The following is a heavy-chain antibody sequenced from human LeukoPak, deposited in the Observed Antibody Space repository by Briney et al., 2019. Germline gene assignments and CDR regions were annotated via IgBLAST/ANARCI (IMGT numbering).Heavy chain of an antibody. CDR3: ARDGIAAAGTYYYYYGMDV. Sequence: GASVKVSCKASGYTFTSYYMHWVRQAPGQGLEWMGIINPSGGSTSYAQKFQGRVTMTRDTSTSTVYMELSSLRSEDTAVYYCARDGIAAAGTYYYYYGMDVWGQGTTVTVSS. D-gene: IGHD6-13*01. V-gene: IGHV1-46*01. CDR2: INPSGGST. J-gene: IGHJ6*02. CDR1: GYTFTSYY.